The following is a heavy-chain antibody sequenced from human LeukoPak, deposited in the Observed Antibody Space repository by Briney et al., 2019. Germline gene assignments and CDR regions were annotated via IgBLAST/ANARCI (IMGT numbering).Heavy chain of an antibody. CDR3: ARFLYGGNSDAFDI. CDR2: IRYDGSNK. Sequence: GGSLRLSCAASGFTFSSYVMHWVRQAPGKGLEWVAFIRYDGSNKYYADSVKGRFTISRDNSKNTLYLQMNSLRAEDTAVYYCARFLYGGNSDAFDIWGQGTMVTVSS. D-gene: IGHD4-23*01. CDR1: GFTFSSYV. V-gene: IGHV3-30*02. J-gene: IGHJ3*02.